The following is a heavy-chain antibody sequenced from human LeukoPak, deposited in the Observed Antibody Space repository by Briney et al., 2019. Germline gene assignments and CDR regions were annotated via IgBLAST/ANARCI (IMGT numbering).Heavy chain of an antibody. D-gene: IGHD4-11*01. CDR3: AKVSTANWFDP. Sequence: SETLSLTCAVSGYSISSGYYWGWIRQPPGKGLEWIGSIYHSGSTYYNPSLKSRVTISVDTSKNQFSQKLSSVTAADTAVYYCAKVSTANWFDPWGQGTLVTVSS. CDR2: IYHSGST. V-gene: IGHV4-38-2*01. J-gene: IGHJ5*02. CDR1: GYSISSGYY.